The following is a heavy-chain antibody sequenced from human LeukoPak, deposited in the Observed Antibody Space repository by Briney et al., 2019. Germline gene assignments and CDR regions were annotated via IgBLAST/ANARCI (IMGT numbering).Heavy chain of an antibody. Sequence: GGSLRLSCAASGFTFSSYSMNWVRQAPGKGLEWVSYISSSSSTIYYADSVKGRFTISRDNAKNSLYLQMNSLRAEDTAVYYCARDGRFTDGSGTYYLAFDIWGQGTMVTVSS. CDR3: ARDGRFTDGSGTYYLAFDI. CDR1: GFTFSSYS. V-gene: IGHV3-48*01. CDR2: ISSSSSTI. J-gene: IGHJ3*02. D-gene: IGHD3-10*01.